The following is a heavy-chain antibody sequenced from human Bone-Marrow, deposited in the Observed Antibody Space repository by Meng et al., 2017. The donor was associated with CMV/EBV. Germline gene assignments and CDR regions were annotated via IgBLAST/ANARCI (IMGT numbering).Heavy chain of an antibody. Sequence: ASVKVSCKASGYTFTGYYMHWVRQAPGQGLEWMGWINPNSGGTNYAQKFQGRVTMTRDTSISTAYMELSRPRSDDTAVYYCARWVYDYNRVPGMDVWGQGTTVTVSS. D-gene: IGHD4-11*01. CDR1: GYTFTGYY. V-gene: IGHV1-2*02. J-gene: IGHJ6*02. CDR3: ARWVYDYNRVPGMDV. CDR2: INPNSGGT.